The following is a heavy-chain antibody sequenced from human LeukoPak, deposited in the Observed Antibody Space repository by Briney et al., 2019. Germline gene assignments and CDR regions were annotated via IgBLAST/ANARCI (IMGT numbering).Heavy chain of an antibody. Sequence: ASVKVSRKASGYTFTSYAMHWVRQAPGQRLEWMGWINAGNGNTKYSQKFQGRVTITRDTSASTAYMELSSLRSEDTAVYYCARVPYCSGGSCYRYFQHWGQGTLVTVSS. CDR2: INAGNGNT. J-gene: IGHJ1*01. D-gene: IGHD2-15*01. CDR1: GYTFTSYA. CDR3: ARVPYCSGGSCYRYFQH. V-gene: IGHV1-3*01.